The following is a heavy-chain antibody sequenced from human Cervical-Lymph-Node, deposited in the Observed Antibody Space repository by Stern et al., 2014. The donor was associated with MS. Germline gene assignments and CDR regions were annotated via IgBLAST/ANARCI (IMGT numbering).Heavy chain of an antibody. V-gene: IGHV1-69*01. CDR2: IIPISGTA. J-gene: IGHJ6*02. CDR3: ARDRCTPKRCYGGDYYYGMDV. CDR1: GDTFSSNA. D-gene: IGHD4/OR15-4a*01. Sequence: QMQLVQSGAEVRMPGSSVKVSCKASGDTFSSNAISWVRQAPGQGLEWVGGIIPISGTANYAQKFQGRVTITADESTAYVELSSLRSDDTAVYYCARDRCTPKRCYGGDYYYGMDVWGQGTTVTVSS.